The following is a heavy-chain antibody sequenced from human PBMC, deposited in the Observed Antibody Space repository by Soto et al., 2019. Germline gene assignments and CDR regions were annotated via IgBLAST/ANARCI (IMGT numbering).Heavy chain of an antibody. CDR1: GFTFSSYA. V-gene: IGHV3-23*01. Sequence: EVQLLESGGGLVQPGGSLRLSCAASGFTFSSYAMSWVRQAPGKGLEWVSAISGSGGSTYYADSVKVRFTVSRDNSKNTLYMQMHGLRAEDTAVYYCAKDGAPAYYYDSSGYYYPNGMDVWGQGTTVTVSS. J-gene: IGHJ6*02. CDR2: ISGSGGST. D-gene: IGHD3-22*01. CDR3: AKDGAPAYYYDSSGYYYPNGMDV.